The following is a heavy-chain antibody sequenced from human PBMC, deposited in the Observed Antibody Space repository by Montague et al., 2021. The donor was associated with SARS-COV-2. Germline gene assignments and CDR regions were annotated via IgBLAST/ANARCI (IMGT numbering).Heavy chain of an antibody. CDR3: ARDGEYYDFWSGYSRPVNYYYYYYMDV. Sequence: SLRLSCAASGFTFSSYAMHWVRQAPGKGLEWVAVISYDGSNKYYSDSVKVRFTISRDNSKNTLYLQMNSLRAEDTAVYYCARDGEYYDFWSGYSRPVNYYYYYYMDVWGKGTTVTVSS. CDR2: ISYDGSNK. J-gene: IGHJ6*03. D-gene: IGHD3-3*01. V-gene: IGHV3-30*04. CDR1: GFTFSSYA.